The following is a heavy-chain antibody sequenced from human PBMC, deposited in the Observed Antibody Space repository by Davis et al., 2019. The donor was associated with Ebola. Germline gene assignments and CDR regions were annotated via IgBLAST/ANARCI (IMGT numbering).Heavy chain of an antibody. J-gene: IGHJ4*02. CDR1: GFTFSSYA. CDR2: ISGSGGST. D-gene: IGHD3-3*01. CDR3: AKERKPAVRFSAPDYFDY. V-gene: IGHV3-23*01. Sequence: PGGSLRLSCAASGFTFSSYAMSWVRQAPGKGLEWVSAISGSGGSTYYADSVKGRFTISRDNSKNTLYLQMNSLRAEDTAVYYCAKERKPAVRFSAPDYFDYWGQGTLVTVSS.